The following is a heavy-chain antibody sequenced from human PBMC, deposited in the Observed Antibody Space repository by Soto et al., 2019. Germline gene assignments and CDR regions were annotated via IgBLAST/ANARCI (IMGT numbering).Heavy chain of an antibody. CDR1: GFAFSGST. CDR2: IRSKANSYAT. V-gene: IGHV3-73*01. Sequence: GGSLRLSCAGSGFAFSGSTIHWVRQASGKGLEWVGRIRSKANSYATAYAASVKGRFIISRDDSKTTAYLQMSSLKIEDTAVYYCFSENYISYHGMDVWGQGTTVTVSS. D-gene: IGHD1-7*01. J-gene: IGHJ6*02. CDR3: FSENYISYHGMDV.